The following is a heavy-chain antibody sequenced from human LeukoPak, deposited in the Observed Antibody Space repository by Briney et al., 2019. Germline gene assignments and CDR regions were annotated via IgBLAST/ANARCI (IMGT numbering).Heavy chain of an antibody. CDR2: ISGSGGST. Sequence: GGSLRLSCAASGFTFSSYAMSWVRQAPGKGLEWVSAISGSGGSTYYADSVKGRFTISRDNSKNTLYLQMSSLRGEDSAIYYCAKVRDTRDWYKDAFDVWGQGTRVTVSS. CDR3: AKVRDTRDWYKDAFDV. D-gene: IGHD6-19*01. V-gene: IGHV3-23*01. J-gene: IGHJ3*01. CDR1: GFTFSSYA.